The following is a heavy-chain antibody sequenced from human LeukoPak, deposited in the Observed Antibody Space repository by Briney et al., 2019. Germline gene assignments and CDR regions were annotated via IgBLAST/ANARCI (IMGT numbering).Heavy chain of an antibody. CDR1: GGSISSGSYY. J-gene: IGHJ4*02. CDR2: IYTSGST. D-gene: IGHD3-3*01. V-gene: IGHV4-61*02. Sequence: SETLSLTCTVSGGSISSGSYYWSWIRQPAGKGLEWIGRIYTSGSTNYNPSLKSRVTISVDTSKNQFSLKPSSVTAADTAVYYCAREVHDPPDYFDYWGQGTLVTVSS. CDR3: AREVHDPPDYFDY.